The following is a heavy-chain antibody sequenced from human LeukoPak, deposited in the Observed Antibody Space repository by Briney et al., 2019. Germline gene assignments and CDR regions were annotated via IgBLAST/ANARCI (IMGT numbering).Heavy chain of an antibody. J-gene: IGHJ4*02. Sequence: GGSLRLSCAASGFTFTNAWTSWVRQAPGKGLEWVGRIRSKTDGGTTDYAAPVKGRFTISRDDSRNTLYLQMNRMKTEDSAVYYCTTDLGWELLDFNYWGQGTLVTVSS. CDR2: IRSKTDGGTT. CDR1: GFTFTNAW. CDR3: TTDLGWELLDFNY. D-gene: IGHD1-26*01. V-gene: IGHV3-15*01.